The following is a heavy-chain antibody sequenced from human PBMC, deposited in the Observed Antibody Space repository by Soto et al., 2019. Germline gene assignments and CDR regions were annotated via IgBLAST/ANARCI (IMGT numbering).Heavy chain of an antibody. CDR1: GSIFLSYA. V-gene: IGHV1-3*01. D-gene: IGHD3-3*01. J-gene: IGHJ4*02. CDR2: FNVATGNT. CDR3: AREHDDWSGYSFDF. Sequence: ASVKVSCKSSGSIFLSYAIQWVRQAPGQRLEWMGWFNVATGNTKYSQQFQGRVGITRDKSVSTAYMELNGLKSGDTAIYYCAREHDDWSGYSFDFGGKGTLVTVTA.